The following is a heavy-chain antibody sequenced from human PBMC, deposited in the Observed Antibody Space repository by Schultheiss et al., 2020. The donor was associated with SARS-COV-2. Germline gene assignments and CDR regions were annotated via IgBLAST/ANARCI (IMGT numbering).Heavy chain of an antibody. CDR2: ISSSSSYI. CDR3: ARLGEQQLVRENDY. Sequence: GGSLRLSCAASGFTFSSYSMNWVRQAPGKGLEWVSSISSSSSYIYYADSVKGRFTISRDNAKNSLYLQMNSLRAEDTAVYYCARLGEQQLVRENDYWGQGTLVTVSS. J-gene: IGHJ4*02. CDR1: GFTFSSYS. V-gene: IGHV3-21*01. D-gene: IGHD6-13*01.